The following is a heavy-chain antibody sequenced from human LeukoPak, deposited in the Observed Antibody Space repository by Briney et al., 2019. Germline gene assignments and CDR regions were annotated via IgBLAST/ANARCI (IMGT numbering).Heavy chain of an antibody. CDR3: ARAPKFRLVGVPKGPFDP. CDR1: GFTFSSYG. D-gene: IGHD1-26*01. CDR2: ISYDVGKK. V-gene: IGHV3-30*03. Sequence: PGRSLRLSCAASGFTFSSYGMHWVRQAPGKGLEWVAVISYDVGKKYYADSVKGRFTISRDNAKNSLYLQMNSLRAEDTAVYYCARAPKFRLVGVPKGPFDPWGQGTLVTVSS. J-gene: IGHJ5*02.